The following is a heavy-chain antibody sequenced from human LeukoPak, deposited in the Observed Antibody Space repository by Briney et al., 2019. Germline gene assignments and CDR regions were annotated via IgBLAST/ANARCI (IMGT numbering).Heavy chain of an antibody. J-gene: IGHJ6*02. Sequence: KPSETLSLTCAVYGGSFSGYYWSWIRQPPGKGLEWIGEINHSGSTNYNPSLKSRVTISVDTSKNQFSLKLSSVTAADTAVYYCARAPYDYCSSTSCSPYYYYYYGMDVWGQGTTVTVSS. CDR1: GGSFSGYY. CDR3: ARAPYDYCSSTSCSPYYYYYYGMDV. V-gene: IGHV4-34*01. CDR2: INHSGST. D-gene: IGHD2-2*01.